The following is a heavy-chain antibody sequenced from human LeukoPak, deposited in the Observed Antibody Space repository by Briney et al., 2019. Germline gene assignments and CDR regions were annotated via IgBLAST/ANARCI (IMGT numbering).Heavy chain of an antibody. D-gene: IGHD6-13*01. CDR1: GGSISSGGYY. Sequence: SETLSLTCTVSGGSISSGGYYWSWIRQPPGKGLEWIGYIYHSGSTYYNPSLKSRVTISVDRSKNQFSLKLSSVTAADTAVYYCAAASTDSDYWGQGTLVTVSS. CDR3: AAASTDSDY. CDR2: IYHSGST. V-gene: IGHV4-30-2*01. J-gene: IGHJ4*02.